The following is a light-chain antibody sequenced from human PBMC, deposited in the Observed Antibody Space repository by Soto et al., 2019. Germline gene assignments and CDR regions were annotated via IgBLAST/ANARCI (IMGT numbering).Light chain of an antibody. CDR1: QTVLNRSNNKNY. CDR3: QQYNDYWT. Sequence: DIVMTQSPDSLAVSLGERATINCRSSQTVLNRSNNKNYLAWYQQKPGQPPKLLIYWASTRESGVPDRFSGSGSGTDFTLTISSLQPDDFATYYCQQYNDYWTFGQGTKVEIK. J-gene: IGKJ1*01. V-gene: IGKV4-1*01. CDR2: WAS.